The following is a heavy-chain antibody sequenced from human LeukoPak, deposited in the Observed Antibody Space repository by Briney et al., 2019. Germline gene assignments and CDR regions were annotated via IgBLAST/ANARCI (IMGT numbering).Heavy chain of an antibody. Sequence: GGSLRLSCAASGFTFSIYTMNWVRQAPGEGLEWVSSITSSSSYIYYADSVKGRFTISRDNAKNSLFLQMNSLRAEDTAVYYCASPMGIAFHIWGPGTMVTVSS. CDR1: GFTFSIYT. D-gene: IGHD1-26*01. CDR2: ITSSSSYI. V-gene: IGHV3-21*01. CDR3: ASPMGIAFHI. J-gene: IGHJ3*02.